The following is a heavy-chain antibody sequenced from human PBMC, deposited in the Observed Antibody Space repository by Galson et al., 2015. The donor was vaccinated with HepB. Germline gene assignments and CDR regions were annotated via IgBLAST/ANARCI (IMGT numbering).Heavy chain of an antibody. Sequence: SLRLSCAASGFTFGDYAMSWVRQAPGKGLEWVGFIRSKAYGGTTEYAASVKGRFTISRDDSKSIAYLQMNSLKTEDTAVYYCTRAAVVRRYYFDYWGQGTLVTVSS. CDR2: IRSKAYGGTT. D-gene: IGHD4-23*01. J-gene: IGHJ4*02. V-gene: IGHV3-49*04. CDR1: GFTFGDYA. CDR3: TRAAVVRRYYFDY.